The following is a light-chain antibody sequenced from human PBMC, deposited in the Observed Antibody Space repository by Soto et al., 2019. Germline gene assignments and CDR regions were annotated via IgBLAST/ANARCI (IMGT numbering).Light chain of an antibody. V-gene: IGKV3-11*01. J-gene: IGKJ3*01. CDR1: QSVGNF. CDR3: QQRDNWPFT. CDR2: NAS. Sequence: EIVLAQSPATLSLSPGERATLSCRASQSVGNFLAWYQHRPGQAPRLLILNASTRATGIPPRFSGSGSGTDFTLTISRLEPEDFAVYYCQQRDNWPFTFGPGTTVDIK.